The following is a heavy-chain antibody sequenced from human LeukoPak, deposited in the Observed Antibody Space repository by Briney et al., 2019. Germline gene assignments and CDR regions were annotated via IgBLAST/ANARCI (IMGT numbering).Heavy chain of an antibody. CDR3: ARGSLVALYAGPFDY. CDR2: INAYSGNT. J-gene: IGHJ4*02. Sequence: GASVKVSCKASGYTFTSYGISWVRQAPGQGLEWMGWINAYSGNTNYAQKLQGRVTMTTDTSTSTAYMELSGLRADDTAVYYCARGSLVALYAGPFDYWGQGTLVTVSS. CDR1: GYTFTSYG. V-gene: IGHV1-18*01. D-gene: IGHD5-12*01.